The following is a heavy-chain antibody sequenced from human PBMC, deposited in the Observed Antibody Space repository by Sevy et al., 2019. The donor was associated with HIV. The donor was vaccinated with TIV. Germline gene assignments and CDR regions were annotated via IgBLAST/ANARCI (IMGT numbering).Heavy chain of an antibody. CDR1: GYTFTGYY. CDR3: ASSPGDVYKTYYYDSSGPNLNY. Sequence: ASVKVSCKASGYTFTGYYMHWVRQAPGQGLEWMGRINPNSGGTNYTQKFQGRVTMTRDTSINTAYMELSRLRSDDTAVYYCASSPGDVYKTYYYDSSGPNLNYWGQGTLVTVSS. J-gene: IGHJ4*02. D-gene: IGHD3-22*01. V-gene: IGHV1-2*06. CDR2: INPNSGGT.